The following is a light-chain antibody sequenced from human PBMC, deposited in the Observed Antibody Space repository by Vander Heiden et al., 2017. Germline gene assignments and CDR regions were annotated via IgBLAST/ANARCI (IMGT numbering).Light chain of an antibody. CDR1: QSVSSY. Sequence: EIVLTQSPATLSSSPAERATLSCRASQSVSSYLAWYQQKPGQAPRLLIYDASNRATGIPARFSGSGSGTDFTLTISSLEPEDFAVYYCQQRSNWPSITFGQGTRLEIK. CDR2: DAS. V-gene: IGKV3-11*01. CDR3: QQRSNWPSIT. J-gene: IGKJ5*01.